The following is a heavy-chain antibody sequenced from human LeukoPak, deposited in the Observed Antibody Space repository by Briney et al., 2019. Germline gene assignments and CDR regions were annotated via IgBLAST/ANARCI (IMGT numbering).Heavy chain of an antibody. CDR3: ARAPTLLRYFDY. V-gene: IGHV4-61*08. Sequence: SETLSLTCTVSGGSISSGDFYWSWIRQPPGKGLEWIGYIYYSGSTNYNPSLKSRVTISVDTSKNQFSLKLSSVTAADTAVYYCARAPTLLRYFDYWGQGTLVTVSS. J-gene: IGHJ4*02. CDR1: GGSISSGDFY. CDR2: IYYSGST.